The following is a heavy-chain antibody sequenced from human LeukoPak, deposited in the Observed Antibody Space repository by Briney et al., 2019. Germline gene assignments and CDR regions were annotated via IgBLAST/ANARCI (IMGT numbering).Heavy chain of an antibody. D-gene: IGHD3-22*01. Sequence: GGSLRLSCAASGFTFSSYAMSWVRQAPGKGLEWVSAISGSGGSTYHADSVKGRFTISRDNSRNTLYLQMNSLRAEDTAVYYCAKDVSMIVVVSPFDYWGQGTLVTVSS. CDR1: GFTFSSYA. CDR3: AKDVSMIVVVSPFDY. J-gene: IGHJ4*02. CDR2: ISGSGGST. V-gene: IGHV3-23*01.